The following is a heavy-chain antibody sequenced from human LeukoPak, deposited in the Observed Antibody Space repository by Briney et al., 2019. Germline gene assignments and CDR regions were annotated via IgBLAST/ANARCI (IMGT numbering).Heavy chain of an antibody. D-gene: IGHD3-9*01. CDR2: IYYSGST. Sequence: SETLSLTCTVSGGSISSYYWSWIRQPPGKGLEWLGYIYYSGSTNYNPSLKSRVTISVDTSKNQFSLKLSSVNAANTAVYYCARRYYDILTGYDGPHAFDIWAQGTMVTVSS. V-gene: IGHV4-59*08. CDR1: GGSISSYY. CDR3: ARRYYDILTGYDGPHAFDI. J-gene: IGHJ3*02.